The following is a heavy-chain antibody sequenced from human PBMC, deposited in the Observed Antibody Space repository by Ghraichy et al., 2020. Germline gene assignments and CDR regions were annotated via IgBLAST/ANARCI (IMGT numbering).Heavy chain of an antibody. J-gene: IGHJ6*02. V-gene: IGHV4-59*01. CDR2: IHYSGVT. CDR1: GGSISGFY. D-gene: IGHD5-18*01. Sequence: SETLSLTCVVSGGSISGFYWGWIRHPPGAGLDWIGYIHYSGVTKYNPSLQSRVTLSVDMSKNVFSLWLRSLTAADTGIYYCARLRAMTPTHSFYHSLDVWGPGATVTVSS. CDR3: ARLRAMTPTHSFYHSLDV.